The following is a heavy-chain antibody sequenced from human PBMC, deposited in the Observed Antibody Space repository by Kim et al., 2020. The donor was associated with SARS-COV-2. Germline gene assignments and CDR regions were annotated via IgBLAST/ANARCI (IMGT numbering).Heavy chain of an antibody. J-gene: IGHJ6*02. Sequence: GRFTISRDNAKNSLYLQMNSLRAEDTAVYYCARDFKSLWFGESTGGGMDVWGQGTTVTVSS. CDR3: ARDFKSLWFGESTGGGMDV. D-gene: IGHD3-10*01. V-gene: IGHV3-11*05.